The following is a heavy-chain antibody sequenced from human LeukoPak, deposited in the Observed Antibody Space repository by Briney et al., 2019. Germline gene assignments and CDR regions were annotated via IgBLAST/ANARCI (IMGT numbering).Heavy chain of an antibody. V-gene: IGHV3-7*03. CDR1: GFTLSSYA. CDR2: IKHDGSED. Sequence: PGGSLRLSCAASGFTLSSYAMSWVRQAPGKGLEWVANIKHDGSEDYYLDSVKGRFTTSRDNSKNTLYLQMNGLRAEDTAVYFCAQVPLLPVAGTSGSGDYWGQGTLVTVSS. J-gene: IGHJ4*02. D-gene: IGHD6-19*01. CDR3: AQVPLLPVAGTSGSGDY.